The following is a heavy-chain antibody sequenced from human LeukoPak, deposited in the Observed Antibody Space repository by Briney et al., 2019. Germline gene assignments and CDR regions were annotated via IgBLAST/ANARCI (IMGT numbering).Heavy chain of an antibody. J-gene: IGHJ4*02. CDR1: GFTFSSYA. CDR2: ISSNGGST. D-gene: IGHD5-18*01. V-gene: IGHV3-64*01. Sequence: GGSLRLSCAASGFTFSSYAIHWVRQAPGKGLEYVSAISSNGGSTYYANSVKGRFTISRDNSKNTLYLQMGSLRVEDMAVYHCARWGTALDYWGQGTLVTVSS. CDR3: ARWGTALDY.